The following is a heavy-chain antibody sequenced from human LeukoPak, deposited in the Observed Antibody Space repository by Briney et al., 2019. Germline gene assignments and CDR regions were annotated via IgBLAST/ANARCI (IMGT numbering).Heavy chain of an antibody. CDR3: ARGDDAFDI. J-gene: IGHJ3*02. CDR1: GGSISGFY. CDR2: IYYSGST. V-gene: IGHV4-59*01. Sequence: SETLSLTCTVSGGSISGFYWTWIRQPPGKGLEWIGYIYYSGSTNYNPSLKSRVTISVDTSKNQFSLKLSSVTAADTAVYYCARGDDAFDIWGQGTMVTVSS.